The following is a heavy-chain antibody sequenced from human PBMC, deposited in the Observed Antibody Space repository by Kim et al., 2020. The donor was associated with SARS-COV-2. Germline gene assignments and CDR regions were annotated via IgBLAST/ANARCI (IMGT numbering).Heavy chain of an antibody. J-gene: IGHJ4*02. Sequence: YYAHSLRGRFTSSRDNSNNTLYLQMNGLRAEDTAVYYCARDLRGGYYFDSWGQGTLVTVSS. CDR3: ARDLRGGYYFDS. D-gene: IGHD3-16*01. V-gene: IGHV3-23*01.